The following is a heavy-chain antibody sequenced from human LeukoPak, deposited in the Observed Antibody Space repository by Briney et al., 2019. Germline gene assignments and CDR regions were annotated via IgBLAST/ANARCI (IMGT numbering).Heavy chain of an antibody. Sequence: GGSLRLSCAASGFTFSSYAMSWVRQAPGKGLEWVSAISGSGGSTYYADSVKGRFTISRDNSKNTLYLQMNSLRAEDTAVYYCAKLPLRLMITFGGVIFDYWGQGTLVTVSS. D-gene: IGHD3-16*01. CDR3: AKLPLRLMITFGGVIFDY. CDR1: GFTFSSYA. CDR2: ISGSGGST. V-gene: IGHV3-23*01. J-gene: IGHJ4*02.